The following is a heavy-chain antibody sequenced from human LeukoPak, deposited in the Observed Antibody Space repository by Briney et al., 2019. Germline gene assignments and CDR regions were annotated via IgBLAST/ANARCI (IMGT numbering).Heavy chain of an antibody. Sequence: PSETLSLTCAVYGGSFSGYYWSWIRQPPGKGLEWIGEINHSGSTNYNPSLKSRVTISVDTSKNQFSLKLSSVTAADTAVYYCARSRVPAPKYYYYYMDVWGKGTTVTVSS. CDR1: GGSFSGYY. CDR3: ARSRVPAPKYYYYYMDV. V-gene: IGHV4-34*01. CDR2: INHSGST. D-gene: IGHD2-2*01. J-gene: IGHJ6*03.